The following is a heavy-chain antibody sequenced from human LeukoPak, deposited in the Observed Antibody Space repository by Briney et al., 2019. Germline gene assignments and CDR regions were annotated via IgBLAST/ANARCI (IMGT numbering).Heavy chain of an antibody. J-gene: IGHJ6*02. V-gene: IGHV1-18*01. CDR3: GIAHGGYYYGMDV. CDR2: ISAYNGNT. D-gene: IGHD3-10*01. CDR1: GYTFTSYG. Sequence: GASVKVSCKASGYTFTSYGISWVRQAPGQGLEWMGWISAYNGNTNYAQKLQGRVTITTDTSTSTAYMELRSLRSDDTAVYYCGIAHGGYYYGMDVWGQGTTVTVSS.